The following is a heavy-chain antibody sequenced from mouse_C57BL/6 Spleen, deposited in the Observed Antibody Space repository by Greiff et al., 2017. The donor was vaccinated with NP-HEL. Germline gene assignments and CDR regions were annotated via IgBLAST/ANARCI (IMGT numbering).Heavy chain of an antibody. Sequence: VQLVESGAELAKPGASVKLSCKASGYTFTSYWMHWVKQRPGQGLEWIGYINPSSGYTKYIQKFKDKATLTADKSSSTAYMQLSSLTYEDSAVYYCARRDGSSTYAMDYWGQGTSVTVSS. D-gene: IGHD1-1*01. CDR3: ARRDGSSTYAMDY. CDR1: GYTFTSYW. CDR2: INPSSGYT. J-gene: IGHJ4*01. V-gene: IGHV1-7*01.